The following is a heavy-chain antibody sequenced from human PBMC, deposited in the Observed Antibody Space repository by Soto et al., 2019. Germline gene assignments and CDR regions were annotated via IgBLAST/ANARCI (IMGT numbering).Heavy chain of an antibody. CDR3: AAEGPTVRDAFDI. D-gene: IGHD4-17*01. CDR1: GFTFTSSA. CDR2: IVVGSGNT. V-gene: IGHV1-58*01. J-gene: IGHJ3*02. Sequence: QMQLVQSGPEVKKPGTSVKVSCKASGFTFTSSAVQWVRQARGQRLEWIGWIVVGSGNTNYAQKFQERVTITRDMSTSTAYIELSSLRSEDTAVYYFAAEGPTVRDAFDIWGQGTMVTVAS.